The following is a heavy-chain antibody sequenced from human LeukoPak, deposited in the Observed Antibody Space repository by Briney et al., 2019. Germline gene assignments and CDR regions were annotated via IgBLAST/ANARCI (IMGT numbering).Heavy chain of an antibody. CDR3: ASRVLRYFDWLFDY. V-gene: IGHV4-39*01. CDR2: IYYSGST. CDR1: GFTFSSYA. D-gene: IGHD3-9*01. Sequence: GSLRLSCAASGFTFSSYAMSWVRQPPGKGLEWIGSIYYSGSTYYNPSLKSRVTISVDTSKNQFSLKLSSVTAADTAVYYCASRVLRYFDWLFDYWGQGTLVTVSS. J-gene: IGHJ4*02.